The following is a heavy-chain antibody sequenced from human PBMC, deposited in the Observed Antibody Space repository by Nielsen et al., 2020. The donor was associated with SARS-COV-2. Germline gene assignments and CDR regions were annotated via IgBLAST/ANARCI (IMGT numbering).Heavy chain of an antibody. CDR2: TYSGGNT. V-gene: IGHV3-53*01. CDR1: GLTVRHNY. J-gene: IGHJ4*02. D-gene: IGHD6-19*01. Sequence: GESLKISCAASGLTVRHNYMTWVRQSPGKGLEWVSSTYSGGNTFYADSVEGRFTLSRDDSKNTVSLQMNSLRAEDPAVYYCARARPAYSSGWFSFDYWGLGTLVTVSS. CDR3: ARARPAYSSGWFSFDY.